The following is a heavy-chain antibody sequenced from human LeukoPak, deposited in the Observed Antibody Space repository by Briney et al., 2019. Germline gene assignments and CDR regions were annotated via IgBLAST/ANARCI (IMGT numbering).Heavy chain of an antibody. CDR1: GFTFSSYW. J-gene: IGHJ4*02. Sequence: GGSLRLSCAASGFTFSSYWMSWVRQAPGKGLEWVANIKQDGSEKYYVDSVKGRFTISRDNAKNSLYLQMNSLRAEDTALYYCARGPYGSGSYYSPFDYWGQGTLVTVSS. CDR2: IKQDGSEK. D-gene: IGHD3-10*01. CDR3: ARGPYGSGSYYSPFDY. V-gene: IGHV3-7*05.